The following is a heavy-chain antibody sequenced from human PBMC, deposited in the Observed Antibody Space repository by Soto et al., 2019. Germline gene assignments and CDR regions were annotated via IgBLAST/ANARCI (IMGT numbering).Heavy chain of an antibody. D-gene: IGHD1-26*01. Sequence: GGSLRLSCAASGFTFSSYGMHWVRQAPGKGLEWVAVISYDGSNKYYADSVKGRFTISRDNSKNTLYLQMNSLRAEDTAVYYCAKAPKKVGATVWFDYWGQGTLVTVSS. CDR2: ISYDGSNK. J-gene: IGHJ4*02. V-gene: IGHV3-30*18. CDR3: AKAPKKVGATVWFDY. CDR1: GFTFSSYG.